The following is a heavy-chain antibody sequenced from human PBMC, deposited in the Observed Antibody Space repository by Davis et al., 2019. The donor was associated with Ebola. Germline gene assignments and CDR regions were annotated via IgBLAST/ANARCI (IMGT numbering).Heavy chain of an antibody. CDR3: ARSYSSGWYGGYYYYYMDV. J-gene: IGHJ6*03. CDR2: IYYSGST. Sequence: PSETLSLTCTVSGGSISSYYWSRIRQPPGRGLEWIGYIYYSGSTNYNPSLKSRVTISLDTSKNQFSLKLSSVTAADTAVYYCARSYSSGWYGGYYYYYMDVWGKGTTVTVSS. D-gene: IGHD6-19*01. CDR1: GGSISSYY. V-gene: IGHV4-59*01.